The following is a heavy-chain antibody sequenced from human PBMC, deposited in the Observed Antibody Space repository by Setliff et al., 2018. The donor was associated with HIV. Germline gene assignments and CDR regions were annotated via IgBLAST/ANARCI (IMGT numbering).Heavy chain of an antibody. Sequence: SETLSLTCTVSGDSINKYYWSWIRQPPGKGLEWIGYIYISGSTMYNPSLKTRVTMSLDASKNQVSLKLTSATAADTAVYYCARRSIVGSTRGYYYYALDVWGQGTKVTVSS. CDR1: GDSINKYY. J-gene: IGHJ6*02. D-gene: IGHD1-26*01. CDR3: ARRSIVGSTRGYYYYALDV. CDR2: IYISGST. V-gene: IGHV4-4*09.